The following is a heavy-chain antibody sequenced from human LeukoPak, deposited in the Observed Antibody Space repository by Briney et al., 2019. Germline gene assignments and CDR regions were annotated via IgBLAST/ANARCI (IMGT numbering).Heavy chain of an antibody. J-gene: IGHJ5*02. V-gene: IGHV3-48*01. Sequence: GGSLRLSCAASGFTFSSYSMNWVRQVPGKGLEWVSYISTSRTTIYYADSVKGRFTISRDNAKNSVDLQMNSLRAEDTAVYYCARGAAMDGPYNWFDPWGQGTLVTVSS. CDR2: ISTSRTTI. D-gene: IGHD2-8*01. CDR1: GFTFSSYS. CDR3: ARGAAMDGPYNWFDP.